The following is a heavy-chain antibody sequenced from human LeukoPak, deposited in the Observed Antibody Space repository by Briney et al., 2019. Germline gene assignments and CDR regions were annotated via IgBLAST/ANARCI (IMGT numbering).Heavy chain of an antibody. CDR2: ISAYNGNT. CDR1: GYTFTSYS. Sequence: ASVKVSCKASGYTFTSYSISWVRQAPGQGLEWMGWISAYNGNTNYAQKLQGRVTMTTDTSTSTAYMELRSLRSDDTAVYYCARVGRYIVASDFDYWGQGTLVTVSS. CDR3: ARVGRYIVASDFDY. V-gene: IGHV1-18*01. J-gene: IGHJ4*02. D-gene: IGHD5-12*01.